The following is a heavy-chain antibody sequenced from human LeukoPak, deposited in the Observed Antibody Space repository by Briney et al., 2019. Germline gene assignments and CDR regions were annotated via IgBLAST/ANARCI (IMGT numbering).Heavy chain of an antibody. V-gene: IGHV3-30*02. CDR1: GFSFSNYG. J-gene: IGHJ6*02. CDR2: IQTDGSKT. CDR3: AKRYCKSATCRSDMDA. D-gene: IGHD2-15*01. Sequence: GGSLRLSCAASGFSFSNYGMHWVRQAPGKGLEWVALIQTDGSKTYSADSVKGRFTISRDNPRNTLYLQMDRLRPEDTAVYYCAKRYCKSATCRSDMDAWGQGTTVTVS.